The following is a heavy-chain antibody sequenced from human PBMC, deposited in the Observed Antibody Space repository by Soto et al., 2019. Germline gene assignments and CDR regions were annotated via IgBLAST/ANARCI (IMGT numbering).Heavy chain of an antibody. D-gene: IGHD3-9*01. CDR3: AREYYGLLTGYYTDY. Sequence: GMDWVARISGDGVTTYYADSVTGRFTVSRDNAKNTLSLQISGLRAEDTAVYYCAREYYGLLTGYYTDYWGQGTLVSVSS. V-gene: IGHV3-74*01. J-gene: IGHJ4*02. CDR2: ISGDGVTT.